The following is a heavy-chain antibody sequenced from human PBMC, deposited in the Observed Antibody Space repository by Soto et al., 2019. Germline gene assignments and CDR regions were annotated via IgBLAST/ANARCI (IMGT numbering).Heavy chain of an antibody. CDR2: IDWDDDK. CDR1: GFSLITSGVC. J-gene: IGHJ4*02. V-gene: IGHV2-70*12. D-gene: IGHD3-22*01. Sequence: SGPTLVNPTQTLTLTCTFSGFSLITSGVCVSWIRQPPGKALEWLARIDWDDDKYYSTSLKTRLTISKDTSKNQVVLTMTNMDPVDTATYYCAHRLWYYDSSGDPFDYWGQGTLVTVSS. CDR3: AHRLWYYDSSGDPFDY.